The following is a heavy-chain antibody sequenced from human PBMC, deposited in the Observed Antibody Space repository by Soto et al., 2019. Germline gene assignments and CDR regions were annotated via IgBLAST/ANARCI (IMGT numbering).Heavy chain of an antibody. Sequence: GGSLRLSCAASGFTFSSYWMHWVRQAPGKGLVWVSRINSDGSSTSYADSVKGRFTISRDNAKSTLYLQMNSLRAEDTAVYYCAREEVGATPWDYYGMDVWGQGTTVTVSS. CDR3: AREEVGATPWDYYGMDV. D-gene: IGHD1-26*01. CDR1: GFTFSSYW. V-gene: IGHV3-74*01. J-gene: IGHJ6*02. CDR2: INSDGSST.